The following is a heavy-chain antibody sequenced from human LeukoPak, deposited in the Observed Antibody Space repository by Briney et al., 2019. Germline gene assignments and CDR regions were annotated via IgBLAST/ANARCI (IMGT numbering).Heavy chain of an antibody. D-gene: IGHD4-23*01. J-gene: IGHJ4*02. CDR1: GFTFSSYW. CDR2: INSDGRST. CDR3: ASLGGDYGGNVFDY. Sequence: GGSLRLSCAASGFTFSSYWMHWVRQAPGKGLVWVSRINSDGRSTSYADSVKGRFTISRDNAKNTLYLQMNSPRAEDTAVYYCASLGGDYGGNVFDYWGQGTLVTVSS. V-gene: IGHV3-74*01.